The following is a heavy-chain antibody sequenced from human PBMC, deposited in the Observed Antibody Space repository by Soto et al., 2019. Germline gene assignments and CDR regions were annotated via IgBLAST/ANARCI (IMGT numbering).Heavy chain of an antibody. J-gene: IGHJ4*02. CDR2: VNPGGYST. CDR1: GFTFTSYS. D-gene: IGHD5-12*01. Sequence: EVQLLQSGGGLVQPGGTLRISCAASGFTFTSYSMTWVRQTPGKGLEWVAAVNPGGYSTYYADSVKGRFTISRDNSPTTLYLQMNSLRAEDTAVYYCANDLRAGSGYDFDYRDQGTLVTVSS. V-gene: IGHV3-23*01. CDR3: ANDLRAGSGYDFDY.